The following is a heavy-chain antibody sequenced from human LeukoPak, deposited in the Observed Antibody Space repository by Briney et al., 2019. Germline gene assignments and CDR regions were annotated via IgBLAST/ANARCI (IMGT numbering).Heavy chain of an antibody. CDR2: VKQDGNEK. CDR3: ARAFRHYNWFDP. Sequence: GGSLRLSCAASGFTFSNYWMTWARQAPGEGLEWVANVKQDGNEKYYVDSVKGRFTISRDNAKNSLYLQMDSLRAEDTAVYYRARAFRHYNWFDPWGQGTLVTVSA. J-gene: IGHJ5*02. CDR1: GFTFSNYW. V-gene: IGHV3-7*01.